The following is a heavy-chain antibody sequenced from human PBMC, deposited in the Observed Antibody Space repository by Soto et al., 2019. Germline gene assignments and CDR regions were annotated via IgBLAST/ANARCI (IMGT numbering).Heavy chain of an antibody. D-gene: IGHD3-10*01. V-gene: IGHV4-4*02. CDR2: MHHSGSI. J-gene: IGHJ6*02. CDR3: ASSSFLRSGDLFHGLDV. CDR1: GDSIANDKW. Sequence: SETLSLTCSVSGDSIANDKWWSWVRQPPGKGLEWIGEMHHSGSIHYTASLKTRATISVDKSRNQFSLQLTSVTAADTALYFCASSSFLRSGDLFHGLDVWGQGTTVTVSS.